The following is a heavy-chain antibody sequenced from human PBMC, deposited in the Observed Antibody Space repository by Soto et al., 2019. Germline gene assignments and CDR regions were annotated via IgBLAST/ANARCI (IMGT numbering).Heavy chain of an antibody. CDR3: ARLRLSEPTDAFDI. Sequence: SETLSLTCTVSGGSISSYYWSWIRQPPGKGLEWIGYIYYSGSTNYNPSLKSRVTISVDTSKNQFSLKLSSVTAADTSVYYCARLRLSEPTDAFDIWGQGTMVTVSS. J-gene: IGHJ3*02. D-gene: IGHD2-21*02. V-gene: IGHV4-59*01. CDR2: IYYSGST. CDR1: GGSISSYY.